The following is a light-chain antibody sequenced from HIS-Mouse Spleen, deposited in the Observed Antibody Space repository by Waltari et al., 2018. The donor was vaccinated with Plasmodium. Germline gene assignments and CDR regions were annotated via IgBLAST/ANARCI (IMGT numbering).Light chain of an antibody. J-gene: IGLJ3*02. CDR2: EDS. V-gene: IGLV3-10*01. CDR3: YSTDSSGNHRV. Sequence: SYELTQPPSVSVSPGQTARLHCSGGALPKQYAYWYQQKSGQAPVLVMYEDSKRPSGIPERFSGSSSGTMATLTISGAQVEDEADYYCYSTDSSGNHRVFGGGTKLTVL. CDR1: ALPKQY.